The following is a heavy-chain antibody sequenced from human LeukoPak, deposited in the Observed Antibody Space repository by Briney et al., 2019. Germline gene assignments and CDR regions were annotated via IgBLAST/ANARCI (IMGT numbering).Heavy chain of an antibody. D-gene: IGHD7-27*01. J-gene: IGHJ4*02. Sequence: GGSLRLSCASSGFTFDDYAMHWVRQAPGKGLEWVSLISGDGGSTYYADSVKGRFTISRDNAKNSLFLQMNTLRVEDTAVYYCARESGEAFDYWGQGTLVTVSS. CDR3: ARESGEAFDY. CDR1: GFTFDDYA. V-gene: IGHV3-43*02. CDR2: ISGDGGST.